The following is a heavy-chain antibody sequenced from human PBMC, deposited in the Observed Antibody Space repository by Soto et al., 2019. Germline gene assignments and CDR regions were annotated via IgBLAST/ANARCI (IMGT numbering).Heavy chain of an antibody. V-gene: IGHV3-7*01. CDR1: GFPFCTYW. CDR2: INQDGSKK. CDR3: SRSLDS. J-gene: IGHJ4*02. Sequence: PGGSLRLSYAASGFPFCTYWMDWVRQTPGKGLEWVANINQDGSKKNYVDSVKGRFTISRDNAKNSLYLQMSSLTAEDSALYYCSRSLDSWGQGTLVTFAS.